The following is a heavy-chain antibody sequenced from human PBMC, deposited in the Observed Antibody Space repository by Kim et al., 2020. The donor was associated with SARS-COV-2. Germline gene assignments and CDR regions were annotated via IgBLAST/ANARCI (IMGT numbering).Heavy chain of an antibody. V-gene: IGHV1-3*01. CDR3: ARDLVRGVIGTLGY. D-gene: IGHD3-10*01. J-gene: IGHJ4*02. Sequence: SQKFQGRVTITRDTSASTAYMELSSLRSEDTAVYYCARDLVRGVIGTLGYWGQGTLVTVSS.